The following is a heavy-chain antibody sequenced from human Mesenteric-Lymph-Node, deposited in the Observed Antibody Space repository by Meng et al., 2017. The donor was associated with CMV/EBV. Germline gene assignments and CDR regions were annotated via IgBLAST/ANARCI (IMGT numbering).Heavy chain of an antibody. V-gene: IGHV1-18*01. CDR1: AYTLTSPG. Sequence: SAYTLTSPGLNWLRQAPGQGLEWMGWISGFNGNTNYAQKLQGRVTMTTDTSTSTAHMELRSLRSDDTAVYYCARGLEFAAKTLDYWGPGTLVTVSS. J-gene: IGHJ4*02. CDR3: ARGLEFAAKTLDY. CDR2: ISGFNGNT. D-gene: IGHD3-10*01.